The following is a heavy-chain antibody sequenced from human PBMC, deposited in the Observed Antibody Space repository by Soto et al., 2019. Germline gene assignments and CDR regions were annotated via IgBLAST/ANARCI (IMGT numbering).Heavy chain of an antibody. CDR2: IYSGGST. CDR1: GFTVTSNY. V-gene: IGHV3-66*01. D-gene: IGHD4-17*01. J-gene: IGHJ4*02. CDR3: ARDLRSYGDYVPYY. Sequence: GGSLRLSCAASGFTVTSNYMSWVRQAPGKGLEWVSVIYSGGSTYYADSVKGRFTISRDNSKNTLYLQMNSLRAEDTAVYYCARDLRSYGDYVPYYWGQGTLVTVSS.